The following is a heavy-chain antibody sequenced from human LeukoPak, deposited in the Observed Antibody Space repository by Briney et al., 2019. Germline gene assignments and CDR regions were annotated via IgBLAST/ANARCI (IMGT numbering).Heavy chain of an antibody. CDR3: ASGAYYFDF. J-gene: IGHJ4*02. CDR2: MNPNSGNT. CDR1: GYTFSSYD. V-gene: IGHV1-8*01. Sequence: ASVKVSCKASGYTFSSYDINWVRQATGQGLEWMGWMNPNSGNTGYAQKVQGRVTMTTDTSTSTAYMELRSLRSDDTAVYYCASGAYYFDFWGQGTLVTVSS.